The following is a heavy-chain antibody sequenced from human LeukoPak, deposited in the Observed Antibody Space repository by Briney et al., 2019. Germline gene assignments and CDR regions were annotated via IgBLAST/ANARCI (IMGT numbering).Heavy chain of an antibody. Sequence: PSETLSLTCTVSGGSIGSTTYYWGWIRQSPGKGLMWVGSISYSGSTYCNPSLKSRVSISVDTSKNQFYLKVIAVTAADTAVYYCARDYHYDSSGLFGYWGQGTLVTVSS. CDR3: ARDYHYDSSGLFGY. CDR2: ISYSGST. V-gene: IGHV4-39*02. CDR1: GGSIGSTTYY. J-gene: IGHJ4*02. D-gene: IGHD3-22*01.